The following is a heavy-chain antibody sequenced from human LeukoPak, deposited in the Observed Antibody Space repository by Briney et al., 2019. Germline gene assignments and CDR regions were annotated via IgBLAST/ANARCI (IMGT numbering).Heavy chain of an antibody. Sequence: PGGSLRLTCAASGVTFSSYAMNWVRQPPAKGLEWVSAISGRYDSTYYADSVKGRFTFSRDNSKNTLYLQMNSLRAEDTAVYYCAKLVAVAGRNYWGQGTLVTVSS. CDR1: GVTFSSYA. CDR3: AKLVAVAGRNY. V-gene: IGHV3-23*01. J-gene: IGHJ4*02. CDR2: ISGRYDST. D-gene: IGHD6-19*01.